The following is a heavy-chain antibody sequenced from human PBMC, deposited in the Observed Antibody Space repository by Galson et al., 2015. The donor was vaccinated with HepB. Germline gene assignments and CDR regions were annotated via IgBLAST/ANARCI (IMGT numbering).Heavy chain of an antibody. CDR1: GDSVSSDSAA. CDR3: ARGKYNSGWYWFDS. Sequence: CAISGDSVSSDSAAWNWIRQSPSRGLEWLGRTYYRSKWYNDYAVSVKSRLIINPDTSKNQFSLQLNSVSPEDTALYYCARGKYNSGWYWFDSWGQGTLVTVAS. D-gene: IGHD6-25*01. J-gene: IGHJ5*01. CDR2: TYYRSKWYN. V-gene: IGHV6-1*01.